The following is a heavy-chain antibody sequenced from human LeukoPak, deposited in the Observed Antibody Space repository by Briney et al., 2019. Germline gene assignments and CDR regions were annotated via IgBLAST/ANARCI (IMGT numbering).Heavy chain of an antibody. CDR3: ARDTGDAWFDP. D-gene: IGHD7-27*01. Sequence: GASVKVSFKASGYTFTGYYMHWVRQAPGQGLEWMGWINPNSGGTNYAQRFQGRVTMTRDTSISTAYMELSRLRSDDTAVYYCARDTGDAWFDPWGQGTLVTVSS. CDR1: GYTFTGYY. V-gene: IGHV1-2*02. CDR2: INPNSGGT. J-gene: IGHJ5*02.